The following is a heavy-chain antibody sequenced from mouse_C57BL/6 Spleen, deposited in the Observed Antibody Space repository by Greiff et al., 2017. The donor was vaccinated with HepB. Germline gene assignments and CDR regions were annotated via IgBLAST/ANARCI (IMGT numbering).Heavy chain of an antibody. V-gene: IGHV1S81*02. CDR3: ARIMKIVATYFDY. CDR2: TNPTNGRT. J-gene: IGHJ2*01. D-gene: IGHD1-1*01. Sequence: QVQLQQPGAELVKAGASVKMSCKASGYTFTSYWMHWVKQRPGQGLEWFAETNPTNGRTYYNEKFKSKATLTVDKSSSTAYMLLSGPTFEDSAVYYCARIMKIVATYFDYWGQGTTLTVSS. CDR1: GYTFTSYW.